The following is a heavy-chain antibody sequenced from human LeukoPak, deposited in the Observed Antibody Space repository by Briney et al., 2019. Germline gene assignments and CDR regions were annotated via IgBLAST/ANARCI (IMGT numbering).Heavy chain of an antibody. CDR2: IYTSGST. D-gene: IGHD5-12*01. J-gene: IGHJ4*02. CDR1: GGSISSYY. Sequence: SETLSLTCTVSGGSISSYYWSWIRQPAGKGLEWIGRIYTSGSTNYNPSLKSRVTMSVDTSKNQFSLKQSSVTAADTAVYYCARRRGYGEEYYFDYWGQGTLVTVSS. V-gene: IGHV4-4*07. CDR3: ARRRGYGEEYYFDY.